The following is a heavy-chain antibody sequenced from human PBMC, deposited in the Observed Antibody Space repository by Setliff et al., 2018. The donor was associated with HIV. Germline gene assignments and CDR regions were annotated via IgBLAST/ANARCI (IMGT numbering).Heavy chain of an antibody. V-gene: IGHV3-21*01. CDR2: ITSNLNY. CDR3: VRDKSWALDY. J-gene: IGHJ4*02. Sequence: GGSLRLSCVASGFSFSRYTMMWVRQTPGKGLEWVSSITSNLNYKYADSVKGRFTISRDNTKNSLYLQMNSLRAEDTAVYYCVRDKSWALDYWGQGTLVTVSS. CDR1: GFSFSRYT.